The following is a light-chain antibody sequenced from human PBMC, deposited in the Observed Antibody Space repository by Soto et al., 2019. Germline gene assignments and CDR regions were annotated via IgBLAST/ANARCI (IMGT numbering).Light chain of an antibody. J-gene: IGKJ5*01. Sequence: EIVITQSPATLSVSPGDRATLSCRASQSLGSNLAWYQQNPSQAPRLLIYGAYTRATGIPARFSGSVSGTEFTLTISTLQSEDFAVYYCQQYNNWPFTFGQGTQLEI. CDR3: QQYNNWPFT. V-gene: IGKV3-15*01. CDR2: GAY. CDR1: QSLGSN.